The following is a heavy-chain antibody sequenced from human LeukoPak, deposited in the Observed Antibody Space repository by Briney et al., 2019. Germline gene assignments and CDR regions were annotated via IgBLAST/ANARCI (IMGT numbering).Heavy chain of an antibody. V-gene: IGHV4-4*07. CDR2: IYTSGST. Sequence: SSETLSLTCTVSGGSISSYYWSWTRQPAGKGLEWIGRIYTSGSTNYNPSLKSRVTMSVDTSKNQFSLKLSSVTAADTAVYYCARDVRRSGSYYFDYWGQGTLVTVSS. CDR3: ARDVRRSGSYYFDY. D-gene: IGHD1-26*01. J-gene: IGHJ4*02. CDR1: GGSISSYY.